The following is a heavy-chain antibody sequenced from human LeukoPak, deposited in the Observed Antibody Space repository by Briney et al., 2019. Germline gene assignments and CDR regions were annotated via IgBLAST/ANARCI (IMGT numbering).Heavy chain of an antibody. CDR3: ARAMDYYHSSGYYDAYYFDY. CDR1: GFTFSSYA. Sequence: PGRSLRLSCAASGFTFSSYAMHWVRQAPGKGLEWVAVISYDGSNKYYADSVKGRFTISRDNSKNTLYLQMNSLRAEDTAVYYCARAMDYYHSSGYYDAYYFDYWGQGTLVTVSS. J-gene: IGHJ4*02. D-gene: IGHD3-22*01. CDR2: ISYDGSNK. V-gene: IGHV3-30-3*01.